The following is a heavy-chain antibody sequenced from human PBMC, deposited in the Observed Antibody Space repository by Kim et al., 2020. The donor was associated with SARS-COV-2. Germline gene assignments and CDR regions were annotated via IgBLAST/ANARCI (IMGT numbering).Heavy chain of an antibody. D-gene: IGHD3-16*01. J-gene: IGHJ4*02. CDR2: VNSDGSST. V-gene: IGHV3-74*01. CDR1: GFTFSSYW. CDR3: ASLPTGYAWDKFDY. Sequence: GGSLRLSCVASGFTFSSYWMHWVRQAPGKGLVWVSRVNSDGSSTSYADSVKGRFTISRDNARNTLYLQMNSLRAEDTAVYYCASLPTGYAWDKFDYWGQGTLVTVSS.